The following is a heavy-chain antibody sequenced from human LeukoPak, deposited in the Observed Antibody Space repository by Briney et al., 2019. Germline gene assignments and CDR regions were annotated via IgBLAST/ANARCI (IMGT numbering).Heavy chain of an antibody. J-gene: IGHJ4*02. V-gene: IGHV3-15*01. D-gene: IGHD3-9*01. CDR1: GFTFNNAW. Sequence: GGSLRLSCAASGFTFNNAWMSWVRQAPGKGPEWVGRIRSKTDGGTTDYAAPVKGRFTISRDDSKNTLYLQMNCLKTEDTAVYYCTTGASDILTGYYTGSNYYFDYWGQGALVTVSS. CDR2: IRSKTDGGTT. CDR3: TTGASDILTGYYTGSNYYFDY.